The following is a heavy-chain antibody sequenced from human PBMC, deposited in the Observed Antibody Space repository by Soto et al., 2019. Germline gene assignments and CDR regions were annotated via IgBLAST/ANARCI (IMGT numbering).Heavy chain of an antibody. J-gene: IGHJ5*02. CDR3: VRHVGGGYCSGGSCSVLFAP. V-gene: IGHV4-38-2*01. CDR1: GASISSSFY. D-gene: IGHD2-15*01. Sequence: SETLSLTCAVSGASISSSFYWGWIRQPPGKGLEWIGSVYHSGNTYYNPSLKSRVTISVDMSKNQFSLKLTSVTATDTALYYCVRHVGGGYCSGGSCSVLFAPWARGTPDTVSA. CDR2: VYHSGNT.